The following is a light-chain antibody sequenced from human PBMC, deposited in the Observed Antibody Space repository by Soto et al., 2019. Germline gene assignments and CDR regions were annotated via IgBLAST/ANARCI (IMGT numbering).Light chain of an antibody. CDR1: HTVGNN. Sequence: EIVLTQSPATLSISPGERASLSCRASHTVGNNLAWYQQKPGQAPRLLIYDASNRATGIPARFSGSGSGTDFTLTISSLEPEDFAVYYCQQRSNWPPITFGQGTRLEIK. CDR2: DAS. V-gene: IGKV3-11*01. CDR3: QQRSNWPPIT. J-gene: IGKJ5*01.